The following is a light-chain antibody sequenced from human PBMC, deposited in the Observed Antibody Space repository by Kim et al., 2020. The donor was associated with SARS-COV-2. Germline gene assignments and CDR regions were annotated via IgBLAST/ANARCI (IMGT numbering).Light chain of an antibody. CDR3: NSRDTNDIVL. CDR2: GKN. CDR1: SIRSYY. Sequence: QPVRITCRGDSIRSYYATCYQQQPRPAPILLIYGKNNRPSGIPARFSSSSSGNTASLIITGTQAGDEADYYCNSRDTNDIVLFGGGTQLTVL. J-gene: IGLJ2*01. V-gene: IGLV3-19*01.